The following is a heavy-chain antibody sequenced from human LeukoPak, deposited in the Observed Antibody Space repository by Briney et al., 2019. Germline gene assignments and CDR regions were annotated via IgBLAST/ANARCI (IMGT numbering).Heavy chain of an antibody. Sequence: ASVKVSCKASGYTFTGYYMHWVRQAPGQGLEWMGWINPNSGGTNYAQKFQGRVTMTRDTSISTAYMELSRLRSDDTAVYYCARVLYVASGSYYGGGYWGQGTLVTVSS. D-gene: IGHD1-26*01. CDR3: ARVLYVASGSYYGGGY. CDR1: GYTFTGYY. J-gene: IGHJ4*02. CDR2: INPNSGGT. V-gene: IGHV1-2*02.